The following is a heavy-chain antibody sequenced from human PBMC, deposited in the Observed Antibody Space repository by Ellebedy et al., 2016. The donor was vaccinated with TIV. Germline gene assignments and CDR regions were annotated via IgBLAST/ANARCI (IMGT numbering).Heavy chain of an antibody. V-gene: IGHV3-49*04. D-gene: IGHD5/OR15-5a*01. J-gene: IGHJ6*02. CDR1: GFTFGDYA. CDR2: IRSKAYGGTT. CDR3: TRSQIFLYEPYYYYGMDV. Sequence: PGGSLRLSCTASGFTFGDYAMSWVRQAPGKGLEWVGFIRSKAYGGTTEYAASVKGRFTISRDDSNSIAYLQINRLKTEDTAVYYCTRSQIFLYEPYYYYGMDVWGQGTTVTVSS.